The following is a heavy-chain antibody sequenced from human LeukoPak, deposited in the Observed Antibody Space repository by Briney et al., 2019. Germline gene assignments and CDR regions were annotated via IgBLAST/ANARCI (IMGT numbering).Heavy chain of an antibody. Sequence: ASVKVSCKTSGYAFIDYYMHWVRQPPGQGLEWMGIINPSGGSTSYAQKFQGRVTLTRDTSTSTVYMELSSLRSEDTAVYYCARDYGGNDGFDYWGQGTLVTVSS. CDR2: INPSGGST. D-gene: IGHD4-23*01. J-gene: IGHJ4*02. V-gene: IGHV1-46*01. CDR1: GYAFIDYY. CDR3: ARDYGGNDGFDY.